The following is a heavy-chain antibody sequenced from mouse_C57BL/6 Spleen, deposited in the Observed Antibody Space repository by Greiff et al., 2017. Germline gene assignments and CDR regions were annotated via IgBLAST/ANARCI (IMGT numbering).Heavy chain of an antibody. CDR3: ARGRGDYDLFAY. CDR2: IDPSDSET. D-gene: IGHD2-4*01. Sequence: VQLQQPGAELVRPGSSVKLSCKASGYTFTSYWMHWVKQRPIQGLEWIGNIDPSDSETHYNQKFKDKATLTVDKSSSTAYMQLSRLTSEDSAVYYCARGRGDYDLFAYWGQGTLVTVSA. J-gene: IGHJ3*01. V-gene: IGHV1-52*01. CDR1: GYTFTSYW.